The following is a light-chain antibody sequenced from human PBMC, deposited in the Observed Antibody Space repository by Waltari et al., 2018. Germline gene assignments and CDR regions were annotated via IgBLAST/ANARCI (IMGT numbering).Light chain of an antibody. V-gene: IGKV3-11*01. CDR3: QQSYSRPYT. CDR2: DAS. Sequence: EIVLTQSPATLSLFPGERATLSCRASQSVGSSLAWYQQRPGQAPRLLIYDASNRATGIPARFSGSGSGTDFTLTISRLQIEDFAIYYCQQSYSRPYTFGQGTRLEIK. CDR1: QSVGSS. J-gene: IGKJ2*01.